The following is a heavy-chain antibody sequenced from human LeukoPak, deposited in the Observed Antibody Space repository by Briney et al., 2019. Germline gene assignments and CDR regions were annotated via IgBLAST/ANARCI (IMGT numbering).Heavy chain of an antibody. J-gene: IGHJ5*02. Sequence: GASVKVSCKASGYTFTGYYMHWVRQARGQGLEWMGWINPNSGGTNYAQQFQGRVTMTRDTSISTAYMELSRLRSDDTAVYYCARGRRFDPWGQGTLVTVSS. CDR1: GYTFTGYY. CDR2: INPNSGGT. V-gene: IGHV1-2*02. CDR3: ARGRRFDP.